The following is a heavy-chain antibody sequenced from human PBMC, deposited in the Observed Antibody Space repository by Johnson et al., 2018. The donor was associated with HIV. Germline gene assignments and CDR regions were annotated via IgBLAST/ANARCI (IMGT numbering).Heavy chain of an antibody. CDR3: ARASDSYCSADCYGDGFQI. V-gene: IGHV3-33*05. Sequence: QVQLVESGGGVVQPGRSLRLACAASGLTFSSFGMHWVRQAPGKGLEWVAVISYDGSKKYYADSVKGRFTISRDNAKNSLYLQMNSLRAEDTAVYYCARASDSYCSADCYGDGFQISDQGTKVIVSS. CDR1: GLTFSSFG. CDR2: ISYDGSKK. D-gene: IGHD2-21*02. J-gene: IGHJ3*02.